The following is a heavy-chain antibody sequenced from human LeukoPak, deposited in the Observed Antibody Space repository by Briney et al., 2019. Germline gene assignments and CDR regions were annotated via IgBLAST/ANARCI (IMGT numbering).Heavy chain of an antibody. CDR1: GFTFSSYA. J-gene: IGHJ4*02. V-gene: IGHV3-23*01. CDR2: ISGSGGST. Sequence: HPGGSLRLSCAASGFTFSSYAMSWVRQAPGKGLEWVSAISGSGGSTYYADSVKGRFTISRDNSKNTLYLQMDSLRAEDTAVYYCARDYDFWSGYYSPTRGYFGYWGQGTLVTVSS. D-gene: IGHD3-3*01. CDR3: ARDYDFWSGYYSPTRGYFGY.